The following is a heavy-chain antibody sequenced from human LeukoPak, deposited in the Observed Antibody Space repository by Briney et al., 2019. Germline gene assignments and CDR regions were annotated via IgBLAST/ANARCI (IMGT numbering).Heavy chain of an antibody. J-gene: IGHJ4*02. CDR3: GTGGSGGYYFDY. V-gene: IGHV1-69*06. Sequence: GASVKVSCKASGGTFSSYAISWVRQAPGQGLEWMGGIIPIFGTANYAQKFQGRVTITADKSTSTAYMELSSLRSEDTAVYYCGTGGSGGYYFDYWGQGTLVTVSS. CDR2: IIPIFGTA. D-gene: IGHD3-10*01. CDR1: GGTFSSYA.